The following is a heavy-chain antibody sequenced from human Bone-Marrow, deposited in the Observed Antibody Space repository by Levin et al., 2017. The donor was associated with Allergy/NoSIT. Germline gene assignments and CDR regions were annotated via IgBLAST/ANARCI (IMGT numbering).Heavy chain of an antibody. J-gene: IGHJ3*01. D-gene: IGHD2-15*01. Sequence: SVKVSCKASRGTFNSYGINWVRQAPGQGLEWMGGTITFFDTTNYAQKFQGRVTITADESTSTVYMELSSLRFEDTAVYYCARDLYCSGGSCHSDAVGLWGQGTMVIVSS. CDR1: RGTFNSYG. V-gene: IGHV1-69*13. CDR2: TITFFDTT. CDR3: ARDLYCSGGSCHSDAVGL.